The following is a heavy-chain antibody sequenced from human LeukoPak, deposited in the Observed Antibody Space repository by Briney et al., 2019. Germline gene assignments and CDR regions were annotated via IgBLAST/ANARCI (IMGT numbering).Heavy chain of an antibody. V-gene: IGHV4-34*01. J-gene: IGHJ4*02. CDR2: INNSGST. Sequence: SEILSLTCGVYGGSFSGYHWSWIRQPPGKGLEWIGEINNSGSTKYNPSLKSRVTISVDTSKNQFSLTLSSVTAADTAVYYCARAPPYFDYWGQGTLVTVSS. CDR1: GGSFSGYH. CDR3: ARAPPYFDY.